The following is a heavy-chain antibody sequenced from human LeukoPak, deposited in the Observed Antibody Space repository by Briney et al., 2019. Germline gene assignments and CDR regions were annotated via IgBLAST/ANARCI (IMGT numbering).Heavy chain of an antibody. CDR2: ISSSGSTI. D-gene: IGHD2-21*01. Sequence: GGSLRLSCAASGFTFSTYEMNWVRQAPGKGLEWVSYISSSGSTIYYADSVRGRFTISRDNAKNSLYLQMNSLRAEDTAVYYCARGHSDAFDIWGQGTMVTVSS. CDR3: ARGHSDAFDI. V-gene: IGHV3-48*03. J-gene: IGHJ3*02. CDR1: GFTFSTYE.